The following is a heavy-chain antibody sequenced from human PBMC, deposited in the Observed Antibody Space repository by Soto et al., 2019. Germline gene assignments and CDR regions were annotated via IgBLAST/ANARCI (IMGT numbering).Heavy chain of an antibody. V-gene: IGHV4-59*08. CDR2: IYYSGST. Sequence: SETLSLTCTVSGGSISSYYWSWIRQPPGKGLEWIGYIYYSGSTNYNPSLKSRVTISVDTSKNQFSLKLSSVTAADTAVYYCARNGFDWFATNFWDYFDYWGQGTLVTVSS. J-gene: IGHJ4*02. D-gene: IGHD3-9*01. CDR3: ARNGFDWFATNFWDYFDY. CDR1: GGSISSYY.